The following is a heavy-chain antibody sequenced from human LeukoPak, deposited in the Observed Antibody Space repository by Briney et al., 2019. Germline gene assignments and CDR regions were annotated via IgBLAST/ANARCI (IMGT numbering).Heavy chain of an antibody. CDR2: ISSSCTYI. CDR1: AFTFNSYT. J-gene: IGHJ4*02. D-gene: IGHD1-26*01. Sequence: PGGSLRLSCAASAFTFNSYTMNWVRQAPGKGLEWVSSISSSCTYIYYADSVKGRFTISRDNAKNSLYLQMNSLRAEDTAVYYCARDWEIDYWGQGTLVTVSS. CDR3: ARDWEIDY. V-gene: IGHV3-21*01.